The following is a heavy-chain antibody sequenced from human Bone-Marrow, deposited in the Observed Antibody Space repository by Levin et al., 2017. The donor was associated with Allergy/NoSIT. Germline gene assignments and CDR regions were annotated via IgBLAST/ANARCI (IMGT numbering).Heavy chain of an antibody. J-gene: IGHJ4*02. CDR2: INWNGGRT. V-gene: IGHV3-20*04. D-gene: IGHD3-10*01. CDR3: ASGGIVFGSGFEE. Sequence: GGSLRLSCAASGFTFDDYGMSWVRQVPGKGLEWVSGINWNGGRTGYADSVKGRFTISRDNAKNLLYLQMNSLRDEDTALYYCASGGIVFGSGFEEWGQGTLVTVSS. CDR1: GFTFDDYG.